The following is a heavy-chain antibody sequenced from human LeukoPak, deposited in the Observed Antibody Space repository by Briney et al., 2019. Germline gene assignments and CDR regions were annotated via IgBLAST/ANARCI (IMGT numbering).Heavy chain of an antibody. Sequence: SETLSLTCSVSGYSISSGYYWGWIRQPPGKGLEWIGSIYHSGSTYYNPSLKSRVTMSVDTSKNQFSLKLSSVTAADTAMYYWARHARNIVVALVATWAGYMDVWGRGTTVTVSS. CDR2: IYHSGST. CDR3: ARHARNIVVALVATWAGYMDV. J-gene: IGHJ6*03. D-gene: IGHD2-2*01. CDR1: GYSISSGYY. V-gene: IGHV4-38-2*01.